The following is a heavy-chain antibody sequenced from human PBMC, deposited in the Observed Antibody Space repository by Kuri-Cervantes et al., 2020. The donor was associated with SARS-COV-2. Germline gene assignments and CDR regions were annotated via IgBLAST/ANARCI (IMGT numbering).Heavy chain of an antibody. CDR3: AREKGSSSWPIDY. Sequence: LSLTCAASGFTFSSYSMNWVRQAPGKGLEWVSYISSSSSTIYYADSVKGRFTISRDNAKNSLYLQMNSLRAEDTAVYYCAREKGSSSWPIDYWGQGTLVTVSS. D-gene: IGHD6-13*01. CDR1: GFTFSSYS. V-gene: IGHV3-48*01. J-gene: IGHJ4*02. CDR2: ISSSSSTI.